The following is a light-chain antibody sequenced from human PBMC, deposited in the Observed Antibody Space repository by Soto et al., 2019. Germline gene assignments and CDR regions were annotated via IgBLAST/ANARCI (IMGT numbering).Light chain of an antibody. CDR2: AAS. J-gene: IGKJ1*01. V-gene: IGKV1-9*01. CDR1: QGISSY. CDR3: QQLNSYPPP. Sequence: DIQLTQSPSFLSASVGDRVTITCRASQGISSYLAWYQQKPGNAPKLLIYAASTLQSGVPSRFSGSGSGTEFTLTISSLQPEDFATYYCQQLNSYPPPFGQGTKVEIK.